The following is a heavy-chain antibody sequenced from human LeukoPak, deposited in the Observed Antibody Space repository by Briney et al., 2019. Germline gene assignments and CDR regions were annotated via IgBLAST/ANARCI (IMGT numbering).Heavy chain of an antibody. CDR1: GGSISSYY. CDR2: IYYSGST. J-gene: IGHJ4*02. Sequence: SSETLSLTCTVSGGSISSYYWRWIRQPPGKGLEGIGYIYYSGSTNYNPSLKSRVTISVETSKNQFSLKLSSVTAADTAVYYCARGRDGYNFLNRGEYYYFDYWGQGTLVTVSS. D-gene: IGHD5-24*01. V-gene: IGHV4-59*01. CDR3: ARGRDGYNFLNRGEYYYFDY.